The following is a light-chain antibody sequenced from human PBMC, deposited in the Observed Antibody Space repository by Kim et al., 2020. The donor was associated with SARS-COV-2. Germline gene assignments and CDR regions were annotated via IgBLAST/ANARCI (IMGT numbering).Light chain of an antibody. CDR3: LISYSTTLV. CDR1: TGAVTSGHY. Sequence: QAVVTQEPSLTVSPGGTVTLTCDSSTGAVTSGHYPYWFQQKPGQAPRTLIYETTTKHSWTPARFSGSLLGGKAALTLSGAQPEDEAEYYCLISYSTTLVFGGGTQLTVL. J-gene: IGLJ2*01. CDR2: ETT. V-gene: IGLV7-46*01.